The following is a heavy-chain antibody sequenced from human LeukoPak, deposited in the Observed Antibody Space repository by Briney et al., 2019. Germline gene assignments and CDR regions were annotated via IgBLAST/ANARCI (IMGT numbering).Heavy chain of an antibody. J-gene: IGHJ4*02. CDR2: LYYSGTT. Sequence: SGTLSLTCAVSGASITSTCYYWGWIRQPPGKGLDWGVCLYYSGTTYYNQSLKSRVTISVDTSKNQFSLRLSSVSAADTAVYYCASAEGGSGWYRGYFDYWGQGTMVTVSS. D-gene: IGHD6-13*01. CDR1: GASITSTCYY. V-gene: IGHV4-39*01. CDR3: ASAEGGSGWYRGYFDY.